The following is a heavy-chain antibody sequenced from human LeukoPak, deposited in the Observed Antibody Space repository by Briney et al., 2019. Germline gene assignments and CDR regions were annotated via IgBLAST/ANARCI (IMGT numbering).Heavy chain of an antibody. CDR2: ISWNSGSI. D-gene: IGHD3-10*01. CDR3: AKAHMVRGVFYPFDY. J-gene: IGHJ4*02. V-gene: IGHV3-9*01. CDR1: GFTFDDYA. Sequence: PGRSLRLSCAASGFTFDDYAMHWVRQAPGKGLEWVSGISWNSGSIGYADSVKGRFTISRDNAKNSLYLQMNSLRAEDTALYYCAKAHMVRGVFYPFDYWGQGILVTVSS.